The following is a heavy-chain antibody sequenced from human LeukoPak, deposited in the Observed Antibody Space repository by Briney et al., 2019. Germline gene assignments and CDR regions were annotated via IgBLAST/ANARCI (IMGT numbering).Heavy chain of an antibody. V-gene: IGHV4-38-2*02. CDR2: IYHSGST. CDR1: GYSISSGYY. D-gene: IGHD5-24*01. Sequence: SETLSLTCTVSGYSISSGYYWGWIRQPPGKGLEWIGSIYHSGSTYYNSSLKSRVTISLDTSKNQFSLKLSSVTAADTAMYYCARDLSRDGCNRWGQGTLVTVSS. CDR3: ARDLSRDGCNR. J-gene: IGHJ5*02.